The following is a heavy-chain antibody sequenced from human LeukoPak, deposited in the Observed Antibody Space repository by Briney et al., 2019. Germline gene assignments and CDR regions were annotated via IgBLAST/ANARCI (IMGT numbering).Heavy chain of an antibody. CDR2: INTNTGNP. J-gene: IGHJ4*02. V-gene: IGHV7-4-1*02. CDR1: GFTFISYA. CDR3: ARGVNIPYY. D-gene: IGHD1/OR15-1a*01. Sequence: ASVKVSCKASGFTFISYAIYWVRQAPGQGLDWMGWINTNTGNPTYAQGFTGRFVFSLDTSVSTAYLQINSLKAEDTAIYYCARGVNIPYYWGQGTLVTVSS.